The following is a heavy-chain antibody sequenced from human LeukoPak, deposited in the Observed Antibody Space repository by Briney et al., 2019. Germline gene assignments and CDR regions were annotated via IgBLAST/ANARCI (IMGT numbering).Heavy chain of an antibody. J-gene: IGHJ5*02. V-gene: IGHV4-59*01. CDR3: ARGIQLWFGWFDP. Sequence: PSETLSLTCTVSGGSTSVYYWSWIRQPPGKGLEWIGHIYYSGSTNYNPSLKSRVTISLDTSKSQFSLKLNSLTAADTAVYYCARGIQLWFGWFDPWGQGTLVTVSS. D-gene: IGHD5-18*01. CDR2: IYYSGST. CDR1: GGSTSVYY.